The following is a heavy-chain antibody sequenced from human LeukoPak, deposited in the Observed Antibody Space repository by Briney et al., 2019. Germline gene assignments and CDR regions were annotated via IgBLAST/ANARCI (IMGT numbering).Heavy chain of an antibody. CDR1: GYTFTSYD. CDR3: ARRPYDYVWGSYQTGHYYFDY. CDR2: MNPNSGNT. V-gene: IGHV1-8*01. J-gene: IGHJ4*02. Sequence: ASVKVSCKASGYTFTSYDINWVRQATGQGLEWMGWMNPNSGNTGYAQKFQGRVTMTRNTSISTAYMELSGLRSEDTAVYYCARRPYDYVWGSYQTGHYYFDYWGQGTLVTVSS. D-gene: IGHD3-16*02.